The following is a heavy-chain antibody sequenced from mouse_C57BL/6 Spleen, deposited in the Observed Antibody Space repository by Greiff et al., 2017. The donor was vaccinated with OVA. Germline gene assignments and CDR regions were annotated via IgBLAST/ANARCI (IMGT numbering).Heavy chain of an antibody. CDR2: ISYDGSN. Sequence: EVHLVESGPGLVKPSQSLSLTCSVTGYSITSGYYWNWIRQFPGNKLEWMGYISYDGSNNYNPSLKNRISITRDTSKNQFFLKLNSVTTEDTATYYCAPITTAYWYFDVWGTGTTVTVSS. D-gene: IGHD1-2*01. CDR1: GYSITSGYY. CDR3: APITTAYWYFDV. J-gene: IGHJ1*03. V-gene: IGHV3-6*01.